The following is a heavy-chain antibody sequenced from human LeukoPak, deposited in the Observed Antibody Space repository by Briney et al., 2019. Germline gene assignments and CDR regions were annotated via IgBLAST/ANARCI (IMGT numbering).Heavy chain of an antibody. Sequence: SETLSLTCTVSGGSISSYYWSWIRQPPGKGLEWIGYIYYSGSTNYNPSLKSRVTISVDTSKNQFSLKLSSVTAADTAVYYCARGNVAAAGAVDCWGQGTLVTVSS. J-gene: IGHJ4*02. D-gene: IGHD6-13*01. V-gene: IGHV4-59*01. CDR3: ARGNVAAAGAVDC. CDR1: GGSISSYY. CDR2: IYYSGST.